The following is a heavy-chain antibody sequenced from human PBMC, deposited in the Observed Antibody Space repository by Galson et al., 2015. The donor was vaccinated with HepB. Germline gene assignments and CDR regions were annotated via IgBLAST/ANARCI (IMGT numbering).Heavy chain of an antibody. V-gene: IGHV3-15*07. CDR2: IKSKTDGGTT. CDR1: GFTFSNAW. D-gene: IGHD3-10*01. J-gene: IGHJ4*02. CDR3: TPWEWFGELLSTDY. Sequence: SLRLSCAASGFTFSNAWMNWVRQAPGKGLEWVGRIKSKTDGGTTDYAAPVKGRFTISRDDSKNTLYLQMNSLKTEDTAVYYCTPWEWFGELLSTDYWGQGTLVTVSS.